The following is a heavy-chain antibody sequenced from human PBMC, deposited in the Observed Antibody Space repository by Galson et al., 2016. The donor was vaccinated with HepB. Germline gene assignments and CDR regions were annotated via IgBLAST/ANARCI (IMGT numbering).Heavy chain of an antibody. V-gene: IGHV4-30-4*01. J-gene: IGHJ6*03. CDR3: ARDQEEFYYYYMDV. CDR1: GAPFNIGGHY. Sequence: TLSLTCTVSGAPFNIGGHYWSWFRQLPGRGLEWIGYIYYSGSTYYTRSLKSRVTISVDTSKSQFSLKLSSVTAADTAVYYCARDQEEFYYYYMDVWGKGTTVTVSS. CDR2: IYYSGST.